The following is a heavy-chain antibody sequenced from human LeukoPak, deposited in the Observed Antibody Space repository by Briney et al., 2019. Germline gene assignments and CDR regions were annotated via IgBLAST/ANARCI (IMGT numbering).Heavy chain of an antibody. V-gene: IGHV3-9*01. J-gene: IGHJ6*02. Sequence: LGGSLRLSCAASGFTFDDYAMHWVRQAPGKGLEWVSGISWNSGSIGYADSVKGRFTISRDNAKNSLYLQMNSLRAEDTALYYCAKVSSRVYYYYGMDVWGQGTTVTVSS. CDR3: AKVSSRVYYYYGMDV. CDR2: ISWNSGSI. CDR1: GFTFDDYA.